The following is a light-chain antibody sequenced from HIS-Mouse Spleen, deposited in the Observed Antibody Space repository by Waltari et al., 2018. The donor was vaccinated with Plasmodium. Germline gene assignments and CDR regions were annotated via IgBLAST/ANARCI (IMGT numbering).Light chain of an antibody. CDR2: RDS. CDR1: NIGSKN. Sequence: SYELTQPLSVSVALGQTARITCGGNNIGSKNVHWYQQKPGQAPVLVIYRDSNRPSGFPERFSGPNSGKPATLTISRAQAGDEADDYCQVWDSSTVVYGGGTKLTVL. J-gene: IGLJ2*01. V-gene: IGLV3-9*01. CDR3: QVWDSSTVV.